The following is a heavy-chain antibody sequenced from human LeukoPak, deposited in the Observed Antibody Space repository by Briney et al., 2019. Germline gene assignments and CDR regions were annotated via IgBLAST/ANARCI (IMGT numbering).Heavy chain of an antibody. D-gene: IGHD5-18*01. J-gene: IGHJ6*03. V-gene: IGHV3-23*01. CDR1: GFTFSRYA. CDR3: AKTVDTAMVRPDYYYMDV. Sequence: GGSLRLSCAASGFTFSRYAMSWVRQAPGKGLEWVSSISGSGGSTYYADSVKGRFTISRGNSKNTPYLQMNSLRAEDTAVYYCAKTVDTAMVRPDYYYMDVWGKGTTVTVSS. CDR2: ISGSGGST.